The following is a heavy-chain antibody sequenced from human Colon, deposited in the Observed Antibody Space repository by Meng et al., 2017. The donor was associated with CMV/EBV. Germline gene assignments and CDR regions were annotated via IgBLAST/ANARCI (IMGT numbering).Heavy chain of an antibody. V-gene: IGHV3-30-3*01. CDR1: GFTFSSYA. CDR2: ISYHGSNK. J-gene: IGHJ6*02. CDR3: ARGDYDFWSGYQNYGMDV. Sequence: GESLKISCAASGFTFSSYAMHWVRQAPGRGLEWVAVISYHGSNKYYADSVKGRFTISRDNSKNTLYLQMNSLRAEDTAVYYCARGDYDFWSGYQNYGMDVWGQGTTVTVSS. D-gene: IGHD3-3*01.